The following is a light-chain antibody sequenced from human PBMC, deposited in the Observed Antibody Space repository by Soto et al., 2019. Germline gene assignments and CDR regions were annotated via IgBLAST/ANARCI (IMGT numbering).Light chain of an antibody. J-gene: IGLJ2*01. CDR2: DVS. V-gene: IGLV2-14*01. CDR1: SSDVGGYNY. Sequence: QSVLTQPASVSGSPGQSITISCTGTSSDVGGYNYVSWYQQHPGKAPKLMIYDVSNRPSGGSNRFSGSKSGNTASLTISGLQAEDEADYYCSSYTSSSTDVVFGGGTKLTVL. CDR3: SSYTSSSTDVV.